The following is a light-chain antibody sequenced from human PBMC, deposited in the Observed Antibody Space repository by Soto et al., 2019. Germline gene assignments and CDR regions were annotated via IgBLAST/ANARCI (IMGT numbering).Light chain of an antibody. V-gene: IGLV2-14*03. CDR3: GSYTTSSTVI. CDR2: DVS. Sequence: QSVLTQPASVSGSPGQSITISCTGTTSGIGAYGYVSWYQHHPGKAPKLMIYDVSNRPSGVSNRFSGSKSGNTASLTISGLQDEDQADYYCGSYTTSSTVIFGGGTKLTVL. CDR1: TSGIGAYGY. J-gene: IGLJ2*01.